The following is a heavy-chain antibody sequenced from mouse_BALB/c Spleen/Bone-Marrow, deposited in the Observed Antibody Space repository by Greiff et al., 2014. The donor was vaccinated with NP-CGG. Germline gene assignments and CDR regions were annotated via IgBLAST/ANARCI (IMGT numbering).Heavy chain of an antibody. CDR3: ARQNGNYGYYYAMDY. V-gene: IGHV5-9-2*01. CDR2: ISGGGSYT. J-gene: IGHJ4*01. Sequence: DVQLVESGGGLVKPGGSLKLSCAASGFTFSSYGMSWVRQTPEKRLEWVATISGGGSYTYYPDSVKGRFTISRDNAKNNLYLQMSSLRSEDTALYYRARQNGNYGYYYAMDYWGQGTSVTVSS. D-gene: IGHD2-1*01. CDR1: GFTFSSYG.